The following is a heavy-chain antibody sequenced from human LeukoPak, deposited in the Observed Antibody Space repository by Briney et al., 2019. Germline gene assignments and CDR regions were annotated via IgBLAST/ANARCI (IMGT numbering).Heavy chain of an antibody. CDR2: ISSSSSHI. J-gene: IGHJ3*01. CDR3: ARGFRAFDF. Sequence: GGSLRLSCAASGFSFSSYSMKWVRQAPGKGLEWVSSISSSSSHIYYADSVKGRFTTSRDSAKNSLYLQMNNLRAEDTAVYYCARGFRAFDFWAQGTMVTVSS. CDR1: GFSFSSYS. V-gene: IGHV3-21*01.